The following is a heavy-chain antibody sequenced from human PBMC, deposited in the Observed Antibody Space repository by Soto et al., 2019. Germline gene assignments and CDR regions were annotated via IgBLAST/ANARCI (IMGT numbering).Heavy chain of an antibody. Sequence: QLQLLESGPGLVNASETLSLTCNVSGGSISTSRSYWAWIRQPPGKGLEWLATIFYSGSTYYNPSLASRVTVSVDTSKNEFSLKLRSVTAADTAVYYCARQPTTGDTDLWFDPWGQGTLVTVSS. CDR1: GGSISTSRSY. V-gene: IGHV4-39*01. CDR2: IFYSGST. D-gene: IGHD2-21*01. CDR3: ARQPTTGDTDLWFDP. J-gene: IGHJ5*02.